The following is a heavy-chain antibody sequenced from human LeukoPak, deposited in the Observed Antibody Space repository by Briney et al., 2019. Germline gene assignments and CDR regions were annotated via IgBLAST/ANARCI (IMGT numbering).Heavy chain of an antibody. J-gene: IGHJ3*02. V-gene: IGHV1-18*01. Sequence: ASVKVSCKASGYTFTSYGISWVRQAPGQGLEWMGWISAYNGNTNYAEKLQGRVTMTTDTSTSTAYMELRSLRSDDTAVYYCARAGIKHSFVYAFDIWGQGTMVTVSS. CDR2: ISAYNGNT. CDR1: GYTFTSYG. D-gene: IGHD3-10*01. CDR3: ARAGIKHSFVYAFDI.